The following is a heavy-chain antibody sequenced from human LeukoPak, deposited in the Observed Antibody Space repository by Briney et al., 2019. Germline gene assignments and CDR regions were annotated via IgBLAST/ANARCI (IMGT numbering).Heavy chain of an antibody. CDR1: GGSFSGYY. V-gene: IGHV4-34*01. CDR3: ARVVVAATLLIPDAFDI. CDR2: INHSGST. D-gene: IGHD2-15*01. Sequence: TSETLSLTCAVYGGSFSGYYWSWIRQPPGKGLEWIGEINHSGSTNYNPSLKSRVTISVDTSKNQFSLKLSSVTAADTAVYYCARVVVAATLLIPDAFDIWGQGTMVTVSS. J-gene: IGHJ3*02.